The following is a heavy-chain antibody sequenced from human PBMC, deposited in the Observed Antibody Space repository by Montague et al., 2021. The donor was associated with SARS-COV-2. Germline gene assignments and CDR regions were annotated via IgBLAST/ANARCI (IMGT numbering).Heavy chain of an antibody. V-gene: IGHV4-59*08. D-gene: IGHD2-21*02. J-gene: IGHJ3*02. Sequence: SETLSLTCTVSGGSISSYYWSWIRQPPGKGLEWIRYIYYSGSTNYNPSLKSRVTISVDTSKNQFSLKLSSVTAADTAVYYCARIFCGGDCDGSGVFDIWGQGTMVTVSS. CDR1: GGSISSYY. CDR3: ARIFCGGDCDGSGVFDI. CDR2: IYYSGST.